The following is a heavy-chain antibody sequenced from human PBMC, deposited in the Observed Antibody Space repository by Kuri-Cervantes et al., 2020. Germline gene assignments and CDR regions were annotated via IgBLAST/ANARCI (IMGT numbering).Heavy chain of an antibody. J-gene: IGHJ5*02. D-gene: IGHD4-17*01. Sequence: GESLKISCTASGFTFGDYAMSWFRQAPGKGLEWVGFIRSKAYGGTTEYAASVKGRFTISRDDSKSIAYLQMNSLRAEDTAVYYCARSRGDGWFDPWGQGTLVTVSS. V-gene: IGHV3-49*03. CDR2: IRSKAYGGTT. CDR1: GFTFGDYA. CDR3: ARSRGDGWFDP.